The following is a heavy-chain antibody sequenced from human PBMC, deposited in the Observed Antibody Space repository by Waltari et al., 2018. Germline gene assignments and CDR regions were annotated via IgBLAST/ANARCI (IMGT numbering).Heavy chain of an antibody. CDR1: GFTFSSYW. V-gene: IGHV3-7*01. CDR2: IKQDGSEK. CDR3: ARDVGVVGATTKCDY. Sequence: EVQLVESGGGLVQPGGSLRLSCAASGFTFSSYWMSWVRQAPGKGLEWVANIKQDGSEKYCVDSVKGRFTISRNNAKNSLYLQMNSLRAEDTAVYYCARDVGVVGATTKCDYWGQGTLVTVSS. J-gene: IGHJ4*02. D-gene: IGHD1-26*01.